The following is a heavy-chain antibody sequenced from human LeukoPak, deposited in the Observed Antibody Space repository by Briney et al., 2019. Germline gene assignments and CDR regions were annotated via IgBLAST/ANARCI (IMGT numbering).Heavy chain of an antibody. Sequence: ASVKVSCKASGYTFTSYYMHWVRQAPGQGLEWMGIINPSGGSTSYAQKFQGRVTMTRDTSTSTVYMELSSLRSEDTAVYYCGSESATRLWFGELLGNWFDPWGQXTLVTVSS. D-gene: IGHD3-10*01. CDR3: GSESATRLWFGELLGNWFDP. CDR2: INPSGGST. J-gene: IGHJ5*02. CDR1: GYTFTSYY. V-gene: IGHV1-46*01.